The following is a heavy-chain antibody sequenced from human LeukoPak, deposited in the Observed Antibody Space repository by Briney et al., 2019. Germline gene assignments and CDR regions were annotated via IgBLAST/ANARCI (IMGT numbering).Heavy chain of an antibody. D-gene: IGHD5-18*01. CDR1: GFTFSDYY. J-gene: IGHJ4*02. CDR3: AKRSEGYGYGVMWFDY. V-gene: IGHV3-23*01. Sequence: GGSLRLSCAASGFTFSDYYMSWIRQAPGKGLEWVSAISGSGGSTYYADSVKGRFTISRDNSKNTLYLQMNSLRAEDTAVYYCAKRSEGYGYGVMWFDYWGQGTLVTVSS. CDR2: ISGSGGST.